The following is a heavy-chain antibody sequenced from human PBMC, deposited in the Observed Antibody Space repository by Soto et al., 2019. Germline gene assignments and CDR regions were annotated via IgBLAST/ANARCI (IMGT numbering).Heavy chain of an antibody. D-gene: IGHD6-6*01. V-gene: IGHV1-24*01. CDR2: FDPEDGET. CDR3: AAHSSSSAYYYYYYMDV. CDR1: GYTLTELS. Sequence: ASVKVSCKVSGYTLTELSMHWVRQAPGKGLEWMGGFDPEDGETIYAQKFQGRVTMTEDTSTDTAYMELSSLRSEDTAVYYCAAHSSSSAYYYYYYMDVWGKGTTVTVSS. J-gene: IGHJ6*03.